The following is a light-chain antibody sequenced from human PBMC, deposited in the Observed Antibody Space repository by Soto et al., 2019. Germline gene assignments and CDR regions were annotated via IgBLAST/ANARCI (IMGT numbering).Light chain of an antibody. Sequence: DSQMTQFPSTLSASLGDRVTITCRASQSISPWLAWYQQKPGKAPKILISKASTLQSGVPPRFSGSGSGTEFTPTISSLQPDDFATYYCQQYERYPMTFGGGTKVEIK. CDR1: QSISPW. V-gene: IGKV1-5*03. CDR3: QQYERYPMT. J-gene: IGKJ4*01. CDR2: KAS.